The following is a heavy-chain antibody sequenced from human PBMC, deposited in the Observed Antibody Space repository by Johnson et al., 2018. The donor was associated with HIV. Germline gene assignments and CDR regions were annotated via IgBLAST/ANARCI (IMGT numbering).Heavy chain of an antibody. V-gene: IGHV3-66*02. D-gene: IGHD1-26*01. CDR2: IYSGGST. CDR3: AKELPRIRIPTKDDAFDI. CDR1: GFTVSSNY. Sequence: MLLVESGGGLVQPGGSLRLSCAASGFTVSSNYMSLVRQAPGKGLEWVSVIYSGGSTYYADSVKGRFTISRDNSKNTLYLQMNSLRAEDTAVYYCAKELPRIRIPTKDDAFDIWGQGTMVTVSS. J-gene: IGHJ3*02.